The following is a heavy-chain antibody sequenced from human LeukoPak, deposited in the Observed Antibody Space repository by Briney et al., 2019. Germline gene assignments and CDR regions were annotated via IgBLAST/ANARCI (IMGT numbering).Heavy chain of an antibody. CDR2: ISGSGTDI. J-gene: IGHJ4*02. Sequence: GGSLRLSCEASGFTFSDPYMSWIRQAPGKGLECLSYISGSGTDINYADSVRGRFTISRDNAKNLLYLQMNDLRVEDTAIYYCTRSGYRHPYHFDSWGQGTLVIVSS. CDR1: GFTFSDPY. D-gene: IGHD3-22*01. CDR3: TRSGYRHPYHFDS. V-gene: IGHV3-11*01.